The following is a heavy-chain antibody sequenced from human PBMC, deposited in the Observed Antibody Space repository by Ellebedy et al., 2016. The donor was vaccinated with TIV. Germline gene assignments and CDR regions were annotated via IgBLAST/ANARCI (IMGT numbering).Heavy chain of an antibody. CDR1: GYTFTGYY. CDR3: ARDPMVADERGRKFDS. Sequence: AASVKVSCKASGYTFTGYYMHWVRQAPGQGLEWMGWINPISGGTNSVQRFQGRVTMTRDTSINTAYMELSKLTSDDTAVYYCARDPMVADERGRKFDSWGQGTLVTVSS. CDR2: INPISGGT. J-gene: IGHJ4*02. D-gene: IGHD4/OR15-4a*01. V-gene: IGHV1-2*02.